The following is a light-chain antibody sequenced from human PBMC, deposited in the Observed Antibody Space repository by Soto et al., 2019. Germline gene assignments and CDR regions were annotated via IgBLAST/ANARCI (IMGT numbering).Light chain of an antibody. CDR3: QQYDNWPLT. J-gene: IGKJ4*01. V-gene: IGKV3-15*01. Sequence: VMTSNERTLTVAVGETATLSCRASQSVSSNLAWYQQKPGQAPRFLIYGASTRATGIPARFSGSGSGTEFPLTISSLQSEDFAVYYCQQYDNWPLTFGGGTKVDI. CDR2: GAS. CDR1: QSVSSN.